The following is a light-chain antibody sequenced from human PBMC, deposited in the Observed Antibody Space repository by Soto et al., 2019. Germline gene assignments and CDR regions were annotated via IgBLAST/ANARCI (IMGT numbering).Light chain of an antibody. J-gene: IGLJ2*01. Sequence: QSVLTQPASVSGSPGQSITISCIGTSSDIGAHNSISWYQQRPGKAPKLIIYDVNNRPSGVSNRFSGSKSEKTASLTIFGLQAEDEADYYCSSYTNSRTVIFGGGTKLTVL. CDR1: SSDIGAHNS. CDR3: SSYTNSRTVI. V-gene: IGLV2-14*01. CDR2: DVN.